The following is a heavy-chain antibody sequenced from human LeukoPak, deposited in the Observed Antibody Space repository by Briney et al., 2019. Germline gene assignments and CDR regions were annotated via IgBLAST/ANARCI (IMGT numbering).Heavy chain of an antibody. CDR2: IYHSGST. CDR3: ARVRVVVVNGAFDI. CDR1: GGSISSSNW. Sequence: SETLSLTCAVSGGSISSSNWWSWVRQPPGKGLEWIGEIYHSGSTSYNPSLKSRVTISVDKSKNQFSLKLSSVTAADTAVYYCARVRVVVVNGAFDIWGQGTMVTVSS. D-gene: IGHD3-22*01. J-gene: IGHJ3*02. V-gene: IGHV4-4*02.